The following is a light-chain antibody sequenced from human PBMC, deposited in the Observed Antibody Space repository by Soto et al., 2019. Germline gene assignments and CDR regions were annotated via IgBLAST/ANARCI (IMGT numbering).Light chain of an antibody. V-gene: IGKV3-20*01. CDR2: GAS. CDR3: QQYGSLSWT. J-gene: IGKJ1*01. CDR1: QSVSSN. Sequence: EIVMTQSLATLSVSPGERATLSCRASQSVSSNLAWYQQKPGQAPRLLIYGASTRATGVPDRFSGSGSGTDFTLTISRLEPEDFAVYHCQQYGSLSWTFGQGTKVDIK.